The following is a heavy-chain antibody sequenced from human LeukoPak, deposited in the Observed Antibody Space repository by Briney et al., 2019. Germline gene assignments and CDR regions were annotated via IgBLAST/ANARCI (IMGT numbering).Heavy chain of an antibody. V-gene: IGHV3-11*06. D-gene: IGHD6-13*01. J-gene: IGHJ5*02. CDR1: GFTFSDHY. CDR3: ARGGISAAGTFDP. CDR2: ISTFSRYT. Sequence: GGSLRLSCAASGFTFSDHYMSWIRQAPGKGLEWVSYISTFSRYTSYADSVKGRFTISRDNAKNSLFLQMNSPRAEDTAVYYCARGGISAAGTFDPWGQGTMVTVSS.